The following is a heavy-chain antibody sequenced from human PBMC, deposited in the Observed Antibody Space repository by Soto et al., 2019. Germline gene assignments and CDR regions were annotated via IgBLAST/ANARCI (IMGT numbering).Heavy chain of an antibody. CDR1: GFTFSSYS. CDR3: AREAAKIYGMDV. J-gene: IGHJ6*02. V-gene: IGHV3-21*01. D-gene: IGHD6-25*01. CDR2: ISSSSSYI. Sequence: PGGSLRLSCAASGFTFSSYSMNWVRQAPGKGLEWVSSISSSSSYIYYADSVKGRFTISRDNAKNSLYLQMNSLRAEDTAVYYCAREAAKIYGMDVWGQGTTVTVSS.